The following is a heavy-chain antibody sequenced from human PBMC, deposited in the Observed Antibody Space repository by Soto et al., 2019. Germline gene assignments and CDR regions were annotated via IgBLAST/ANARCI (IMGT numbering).Heavy chain of an antibody. CDR2: IYYSGST. V-gene: IGHV4-31*03. CDR1: GGSISSGGYY. D-gene: IGHD6-19*01. Sequence: SLTCTFSGGSISSGGYYCSWMGQHPGKGLEWIGYIYYSGSTYYNPSLKSRVTISVDKSKNQFSLKLSSVTAADTAVYYCARVGAVAGRGVYFEYFGQRTLFPV. CDR3: ARVGAVAGRGVYFEY. J-gene: IGHJ4*02.